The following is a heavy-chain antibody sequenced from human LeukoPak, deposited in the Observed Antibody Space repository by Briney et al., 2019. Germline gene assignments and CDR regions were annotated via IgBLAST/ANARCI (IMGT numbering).Heavy chain of an antibody. D-gene: IGHD2-8*02. CDR2: ISGGGTTT. CDR3: AKVPCNGGVCYHFDY. V-gene: IGHV3-23*01. Sequence: GGSLRLSCAAPGFAFNTYAMTWVRQAPGKGLEWVSAISGGGTTTYYADSVKGRSTISRDNSKNTLYLQLNSLRAEDTAAYYCAKVPCNGGVCYHFDYWGQGTLVTVSS. J-gene: IGHJ4*02. CDR1: GFAFNTYA.